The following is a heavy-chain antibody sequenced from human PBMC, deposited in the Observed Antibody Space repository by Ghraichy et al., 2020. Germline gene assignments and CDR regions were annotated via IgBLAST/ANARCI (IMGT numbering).Heavy chain of an antibody. CDR3: ARETGGDLSIRGGVFDY. CDR2: IIPVYGSA. D-gene: IGHD2-21*01. J-gene: IGHJ4*02. CDR1: GGTFSSDA. Sequence: SVKVSCKASGGTFSSDAISWLRQAPGQGLEYMGGIIPVYGSANYAQRFQGRLTITADETTSSAYMELIRLRSDDTAVYYCARETGGDLSIRGGVFDYWGQGTLVTVSS. V-gene: IGHV1-69*13.